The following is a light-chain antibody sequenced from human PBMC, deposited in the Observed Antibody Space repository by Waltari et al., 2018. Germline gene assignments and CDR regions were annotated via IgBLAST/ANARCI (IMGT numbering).Light chain of an antibody. V-gene: IGKV3-20*01. Sequence: VLTQSPGTLSLSPGERATLSCRASQRVANNYLAWYQQRPGQAPRLLIYAASSRATGIPDRFSGSVSGTEFTLTISRLEPEDSAVYYCHQYGLSARTFVQGTKVEI. J-gene: IGKJ1*01. CDR3: HQYGLSART. CDR2: AAS. CDR1: QRVANNY.